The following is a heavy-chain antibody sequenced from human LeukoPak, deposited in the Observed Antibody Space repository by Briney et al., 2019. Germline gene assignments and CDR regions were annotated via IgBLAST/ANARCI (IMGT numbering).Heavy chain of an antibody. J-gene: IGHJ4*02. CDR1: GFTFSSNA. D-gene: IGHD2-2*01. CDR3: ARDGGRAIVVVPAARGYFEY. CDR2: ISYDGSNK. Sequence: PGGSLRLSCAASGFTFSSNAMHWVRQAPGKGLEWVAVISYDGSNKYYADSVKGRFTISRDNSKNTLYLQMNSLRAEDTAVYYCARDGGRAIVVVPAARGYFEYWGQGALVTASS. V-gene: IGHV3-30-3*01.